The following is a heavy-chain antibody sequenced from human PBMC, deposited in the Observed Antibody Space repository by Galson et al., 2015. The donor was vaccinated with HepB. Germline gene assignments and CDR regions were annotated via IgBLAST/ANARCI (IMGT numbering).Heavy chain of an antibody. V-gene: IGHV2-70*01. Sequence: PALVKPTQPLTLTCTFSGFSLSTSGMCVSWIRQPPGKALEWLALIDWDDDKYYSTSLKTRLTISKDTSKNQVVLTMTNMDPVDTATYYCARCSRTFMAYWYFELWGRGTLVTVSS. CDR1: GFSLSTSGMC. CDR3: ARCSRTFMAYWYFEL. D-gene: IGHD1-14*01. CDR2: IDWDDDK. J-gene: IGHJ2*01.